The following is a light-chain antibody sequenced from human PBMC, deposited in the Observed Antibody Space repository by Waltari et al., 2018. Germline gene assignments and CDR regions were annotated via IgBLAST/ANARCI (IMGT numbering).Light chain of an antibody. V-gene: IGLV3-25*03. Sequence: SYELTQPPSVSVSPGQTARIPCDGDALPTQYDYWYRQKPGQAPVVVIYKDRERTSGIPERFSGARSGTTGTLTISGVQAEDEADYYCQSADISSSYWVFGGGTKLTVL. CDR3: QSADISSSYWV. CDR2: KDR. J-gene: IGLJ3*02. CDR1: ALPTQY.